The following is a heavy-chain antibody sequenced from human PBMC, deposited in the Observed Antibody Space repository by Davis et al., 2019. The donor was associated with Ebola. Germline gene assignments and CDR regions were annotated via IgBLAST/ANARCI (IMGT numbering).Heavy chain of an antibody. D-gene: IGHD1/OR15-1a*01. CDR2: ISYDGSNE. J-gene: IGHJ4*02. V-gene: IGHV3-30*18. CDR3: AKGVARISGTPAGHFDY. Sequence: PGGSLRLSCAASGFTFSSYGMHWVRQAPGKGLEWVAVISYDGSNEYYADSVRGRFTISRDNSKNTLYLQMNNLRAEDTAVYYCAKGVARISGTPAGHFDYWGQGTLVTVSS. CDR1: GFTFSSYG.